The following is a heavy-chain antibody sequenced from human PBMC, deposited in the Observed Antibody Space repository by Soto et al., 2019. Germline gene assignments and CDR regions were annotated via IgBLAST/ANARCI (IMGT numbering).Heavy chain of an antibody. CDR1: GASLSDNY. J-gene: IGHJ4*02. D-gene: IGHD5-18*01. V-gene: IGHV4-34*01. CDR3: ARDRGYSYGPLDY. CDR2: INHSGNT. Sequence: PSETLSLTCAVYGASLSDNYCNWLRQPPGKGLEWIGEINHSGNTNYNPSLRSRVTISVDTSKNQFSLKLSSVTAADTAVYYCARDRGYSYGPLDYWGQGTLVTVSS.